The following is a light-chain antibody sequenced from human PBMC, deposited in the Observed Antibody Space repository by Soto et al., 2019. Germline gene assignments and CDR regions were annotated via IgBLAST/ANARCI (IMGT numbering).Light chain of an antibody. V-gene: IGLV1-40*01. Sequence: QSVLTQPPSVSGAPGQRVTISCTGSSSNIGAGYDVHWYQQLPGTAPKLLIYGNSNRPSGVPDRFDGSKSGTSASLAITGLQAEDGADYYRQSYDSSLSAVVFGGGTKLTVL. J-gene: IGLJ2*01. CDR2: GNS. CDR3: QSYDSSLSAVV. CDR1: SSNIGAGYD.